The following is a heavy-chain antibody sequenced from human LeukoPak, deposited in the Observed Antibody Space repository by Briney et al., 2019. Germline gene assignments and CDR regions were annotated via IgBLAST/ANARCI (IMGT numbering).Heavy chain of an antibody. D-gene: IGHD3-3*01. CDR1: GFTSSSYG. CDR3: ARDLRFLDPLDY. Sequence: PGGSLRLSCAASGFTSSSYGMHWVRQAPGKGLEWVAVISYDGSNKYYADSVKGRFTISRDNSKNTLYLQMNSLRAEDTAVYYCARDLRFLDPLDYWGQGTLVTVSS. J-gene: IGHJ4*02. V-gene: IGHV3-30*03. CDR2: ISYDGSNK.